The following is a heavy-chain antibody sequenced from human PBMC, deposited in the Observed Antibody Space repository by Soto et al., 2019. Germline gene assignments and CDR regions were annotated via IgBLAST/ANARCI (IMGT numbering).Heavy chain of an antibody. CDR2: IKSKTDGGTT. CDR1: GFTFSNAW. D-gene: IGHD3-10*01. CDR3: TTYIGFFGSGSYYTAPYYFDY. J-gene: IGHJ4*02. Sequence: PGGSLRLSCAASGFTFSNAWMSWVRQAPGKGLEWVGRIKSKTDGGTTDYAAPVKGRFTISRDDSKNTLYLQMNSLKTEDTAVYYCTTYIGFFGSGSYYTAPYYFDYWGQGTLDTVSS. V-gene: IGHV3-15*01.